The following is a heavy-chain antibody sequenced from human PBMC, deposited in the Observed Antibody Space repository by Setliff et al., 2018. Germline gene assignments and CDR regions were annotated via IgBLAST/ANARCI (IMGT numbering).Heavy chain of an antibody. V-gene: IGHV4-59*08. CDR3: ARGLHSGTYWGTRPLGLDY. Sequence: LSLTCTVSGGSISSYYWTWIRQAPGKGLEWIGYIHPWGGSSESTNYSPSLKSRITISLDKSKSQFSLKLTSVTVADTAVYYCARGLHSGTYWGTRPLGLDYWGQGSLVTVSS. CDR2: IHPWGGSSEST. D-gene: IGHD1-26*01. J-gene: IGHJ4*02. CDR1: GGSISSYY.